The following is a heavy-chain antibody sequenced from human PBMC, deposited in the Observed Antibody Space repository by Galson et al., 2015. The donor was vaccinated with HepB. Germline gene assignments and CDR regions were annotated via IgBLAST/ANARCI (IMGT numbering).Heavy chain of an antibody. D-gene: IGHD6-19*01. CDR1: GFTFSSYG. V-gene: IGHV3-30*18. J-gene: IGHJ4*02. CDR2: ISYDGSNK. CDR3: AKDLGSGWYGNPDY. Sequence: SLRLSCAASGFTFSSYGMHWVRQAPGKGLEWVALISYDGSNKYYADSVKGRFTISRDNSKNTLYLQMNSLRAEDTAVYYCAKDLGSGWYGNPDYWGQGTLVTVSS.